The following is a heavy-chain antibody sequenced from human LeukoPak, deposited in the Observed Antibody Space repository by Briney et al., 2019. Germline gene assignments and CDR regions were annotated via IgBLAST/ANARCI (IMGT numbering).Heavy chain of an antibody. Sequence: GGSLRLSCAASGFTFSSYVMHWVRQAPGKGLVWVSHSNSDGSSTSYADSVRGRFTISRDNAKNTLYLQMNSLRAEDTAVYYCARDLKGPVNDVFDMWGQGTMVTVSS. CDR1: GFTFSSYV. D-gene: IGHD4-23*01. CDR3: ARDLKGPVNDVFDM. V-gene: IGHV3-74*01. J-gene: IGHJ3*02. CDR2: SNSDGSST.